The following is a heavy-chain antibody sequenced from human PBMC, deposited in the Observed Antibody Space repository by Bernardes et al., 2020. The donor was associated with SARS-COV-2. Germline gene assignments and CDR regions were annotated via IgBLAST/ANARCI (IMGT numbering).Heavy chain of an antibody. J-gene: IGHJ3*02. CDR1: GYTFTSYG. D-gene: IGHD3-3*01. V-gene: IGHV1-18*04. Sequence: AALKDSCKASGYTFTSYGISWVRQAPGQGLEWMGWISAYNGNTTYAQKLQGRVTMTTDTSTSTAYMELRSLRSDDTAVYYCARDSRFLEWFSPDDAFDIWGQGTMVTVS. CDR3: ARDSRFLEWFSPDDAFDI. CDR2: ISAYNGNT.